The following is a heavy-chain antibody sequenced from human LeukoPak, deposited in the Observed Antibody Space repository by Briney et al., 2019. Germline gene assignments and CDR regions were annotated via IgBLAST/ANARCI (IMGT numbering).Heavy chain of an antibody. CDR1: RFTFSTYA. CDR3: AREEGYGVGEAFDI. D-gene: IGHD4-17*01. CDR2: IGGSSSSI. V-gene: IGHV3-21*01. Sequence: PGGSLRLSCAASRFTFSTYAMNWVRQAPGKGLEWVSSIGGSSSSIYYADSVKGRFTISRDNAKNSLYLQMNSLRAEDTAVYYCAREEGYGVGEAFDIWGQRTMVTVSS. J-gene: IGHJ3*02.